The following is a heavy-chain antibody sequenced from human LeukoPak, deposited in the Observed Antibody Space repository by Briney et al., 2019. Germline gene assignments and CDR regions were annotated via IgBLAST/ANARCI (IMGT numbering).Heavy chain of an antibody. CDR2: IYYSGST. CDR1: GGSINSYY. J-gene: IGHJ4*02. V-gene: IGHV4-59*08. CDR3: ARGARAGYNLEPFDY. Sequence: SETLSLTCTVSGGSINSYYWSWIRQPPGKGLEWIGYIYYSGSTKYNPSLKSRVTISVDTSKNQFSLKLRSVTAADTAVYYCARGARAGYNLEPFDYWGQGTLVTVSS. D-gene: IGHD5-24*01.